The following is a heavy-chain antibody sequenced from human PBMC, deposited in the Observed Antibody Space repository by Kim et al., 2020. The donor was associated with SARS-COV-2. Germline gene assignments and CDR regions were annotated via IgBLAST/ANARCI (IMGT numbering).Heavy chain of an antibody. Sequence: ASVKVSCKASGYTFTSYYMHWVRQAPGQGLEWMGIINPSGGSTSYAQKFQGRVTMTRDTSTSTVYMELSSLRSEDTAVYYCARDHSVGRIQYAFDIWGQGTMVTVSS. CDR3: ARDHSVGRIQYAFDI. CDR2: INPSGGST. D-gene: IGHD5-18*01. V-gene: IGHV1-46*01. CDR1: GYTFTSYY. J-gene: IGHJ3*02.